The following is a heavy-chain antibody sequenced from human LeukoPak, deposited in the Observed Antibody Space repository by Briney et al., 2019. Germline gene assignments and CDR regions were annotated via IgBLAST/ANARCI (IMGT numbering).Heavy chain of an antibody. D-gene: IGHD3-16*01. J-gene: IGHJ4*02. CDR2: IYTSGST. Sequence: PSDTLSLTCTVSGGSISSGSYYWSWIRQPAGKGLEWIGRIYTSGSTNYNPSLKTRVTISVDTSKNQFSLKLRSVTAADTAVYYCARASYDFDYWGQGTLVTVSS. V-gene: IGHV4-61*02. CDR1: GGSISSGSYY. CDR3: ARASYDFDY.